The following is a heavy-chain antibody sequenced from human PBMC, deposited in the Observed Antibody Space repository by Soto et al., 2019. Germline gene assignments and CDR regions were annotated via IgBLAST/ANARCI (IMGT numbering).Heavy chain of an antibody. CDR2: IYNSGST. Sequence: TLSLTCAVSCGYISGVYYSWSWIRQPPEKGLEWIGFIYNSGSTYYNSSLKSRVTISVDRSKNHFFLNLTSVTAADTAVYYCATYRKFFQLWGQGTKVTVSS. J-gene: IGHJ3*01. CDR1: CGYISGVYYS. V-gene: IGHV4-30-2*01. D-gene: IGHD3-3*01. CDR3: ATYRKFFQL.